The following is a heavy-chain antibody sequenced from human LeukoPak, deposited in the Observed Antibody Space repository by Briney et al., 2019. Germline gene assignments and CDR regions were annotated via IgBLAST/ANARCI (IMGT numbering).Heavy chain of an antibody. J-gene: IGHJ4*02. Sequence: ASVKVSCKASGYNFNIYGITWVGQAPGQGLEWMGWISPFHTNTNYAQKFQGRVTMTTDTATSTAYMELRSLRTDDTAAYFCARVPPPILGPTDYWGQGTLVTVSS. CDR3: ARVPPPILGPTDY. CDR1: GYNFNIYG. CDR2: ISPFHTNT. D-gene: IGHD1-26*01. V-gene: IGHV1-18*01.